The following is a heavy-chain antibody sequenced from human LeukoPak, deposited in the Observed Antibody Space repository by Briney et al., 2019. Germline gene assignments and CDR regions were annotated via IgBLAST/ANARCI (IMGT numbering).Heavy chain of an antibody. CDR1: GGSISSYY. Sequence: SETLSLTCTVSGGSISSYYWSWIRQPPGKGRDWSGYIYYSGSTNYNPSLKSRVTISVDTSKNQFSLKLSSVTAADTAVYYCAGREVVTAIRDAFDIWGQGTMVTVSS. CDR2: IYYSGST. CDR3: AGREVVTAIRDAFDI. V-gene: IGHV4-59*01. J-gene: IGHJ3*02. D-gene: IGHD2-21*02.